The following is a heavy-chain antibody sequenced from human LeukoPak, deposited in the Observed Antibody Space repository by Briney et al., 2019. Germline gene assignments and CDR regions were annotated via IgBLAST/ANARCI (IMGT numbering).Heavy chain of an antibody. V-gene: IGHV4-38-2*01. D-gene: IGHD3-10*01. CDR2: IYYSGST. CDR3: ARGLGPGNWFDP. CDR1: GFAFSSYA. J-gene: IGHJ5*02. Sequence: PGGSLRLSCVASGFAFSSYAMNWVRQAPGKGLEWIGSIYYSGSTYYNPSLKSRVTISVDTSKNQFSVKLSSVTAADTAMFYCARGLGPGNWFDPWGQGTLVTVSS.